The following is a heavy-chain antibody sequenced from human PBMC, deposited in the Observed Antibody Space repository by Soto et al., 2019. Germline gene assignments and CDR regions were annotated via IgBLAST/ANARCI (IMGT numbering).Heavy chain of an antibody. CDR3: ARGKHGGQTFRWFDP. V-gene: IGHV4-34*01. CDR2: INHSGST. CDR1: GGSFSGYY. D-gene: IGHD2-21*01. Sequence: SETLSLTCAVYGGSFSGYYWSWIRQPPGKGLEWIGEINHSGSTNYNPSLKSRVTISVDTSKNQFSLKLSSVTAADTAVYYCARGKHGGQTFRWFDPWGQGTLVTVSS. J-gene: IGHJ5*02.